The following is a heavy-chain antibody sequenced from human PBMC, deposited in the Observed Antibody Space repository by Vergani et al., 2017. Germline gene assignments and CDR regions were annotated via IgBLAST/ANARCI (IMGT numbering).Heavy chain of an antibody. CDR2: ISGSGDRT. CDR1: GFTFSNYA. Sequence: EVQLLESGGGLVQPGGSLRLSCAASGFTFSNYAMSWVRQAPGKGLEWVSAISGSGDRTYYTDSVKGRFTISRDNAKNSLYLQMNSLRAEDTAVYYCARDPSATVVTYDYWGQGTLVTVSS. D-gene: IGHD4-23*01. CDR3: ARDPSATVVTYDY. J-gene: IGHJ4*02. V-gene: IGHV3-23*01.